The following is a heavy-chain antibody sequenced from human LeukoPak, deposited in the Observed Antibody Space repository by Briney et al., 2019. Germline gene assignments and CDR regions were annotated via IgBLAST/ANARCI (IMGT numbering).Heavy chain of an antibody. D-gene: IGHD3-10*01. CDR2: IYYSGTT. Sequence: PSETLSLTCTVSGDSIKSSSYYWAWVRQPPGEGLEWIASIYYSGTTYYNPSLKSRVTISVDTSKNQFSLRLRSVTAADTAVYYCARHQEAMVRGVLYYMDVWGKGTTVTISS. V-gene: IGHV4-39*01. CDR3: ARHQEAMVRGVLYYMDV. CDR1: GDSIKSSSYY. J-gene: IGHJ6*03.